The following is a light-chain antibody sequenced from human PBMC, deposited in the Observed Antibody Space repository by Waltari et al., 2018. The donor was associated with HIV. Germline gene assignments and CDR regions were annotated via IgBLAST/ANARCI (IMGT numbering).Light chain of an antibody. V-gene: IGLV1-47*01. CDR2: RNN. CDR3: ATWDDTLSGHVV. J-gene: IGLJ2*01. Sequence: QSVLTQPPSASGTPGQRIPLSCSGSSSNIGSNYVYWYQQLPGTSPNPLIYRNNQRPSGVPDRFYGSKSGTSASLAISGRRSEDEADYYCATWDDTLSGHVVFGGGTKLNVL. CDR1: SSNIGSNY.